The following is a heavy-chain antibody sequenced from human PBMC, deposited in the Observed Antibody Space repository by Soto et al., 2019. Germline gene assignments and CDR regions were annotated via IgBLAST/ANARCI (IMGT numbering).Heavy chain of an antibody. CDR1: GGTSSSYA. Sequence: SVKVSCKDSGGTSSSYAISWVRQAPGQGLEWMGGIIPIFGTANYAQKFQGRVTTTADESTSTDYMELSSLRSEDTAVYYCARDRGCYGMGVWGQETTVTVSS. CDR3: ARDRGCYGMGV. D-gene: IGHD3-10*01. V-gene: IGHV1-69*13. CDR2: IIPIFGTA. J-gene: IGHJ6*02.